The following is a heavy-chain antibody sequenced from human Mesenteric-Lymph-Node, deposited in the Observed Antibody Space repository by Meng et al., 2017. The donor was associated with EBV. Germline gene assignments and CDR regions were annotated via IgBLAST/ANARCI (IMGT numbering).Heavy chain of an antibody. CDR3: AHSPNYYDSGDYFDY. J-gene: IGHJ4*02. CDR1: GFSLNTTGVG. Sequence: QITLKESGPTLVKPTPTLQLPCRFSGFSLNTTGVGVGWVRQPPGKALEWLSVIYWDDDRRYSPSLRSRLTITKDTSGSQVVLRMANMDPVDTATYYCAHSPNYYDSGDYFDYWGQGILVTVSS. V-gene: IGHV2-5*02. CDR2: IYWDDDR. D-gene: IGHD3-22*01.